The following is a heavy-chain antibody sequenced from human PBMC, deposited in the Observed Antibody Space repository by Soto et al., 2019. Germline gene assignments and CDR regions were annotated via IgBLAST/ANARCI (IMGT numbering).Heavy chain of an antibody. V-gene: IGHV3-23*01. D-gene: IGHD6-25*01. CDR1: GFTFSSYA. J-gene: IGHJ4*02. CDR3: ERRKERSGPHYFDY. CDR2: IRDTGANT. Sequence: GGSLRLSCVASGFTFSSYAMGWVLQAPEKGLEWVSAIRDTGANTYYADSVKGLFTVSRDNSKNTLYLQMSGLRSEDTAVYYCERRKERSGPHYFDYWGQGTLVTVSS.